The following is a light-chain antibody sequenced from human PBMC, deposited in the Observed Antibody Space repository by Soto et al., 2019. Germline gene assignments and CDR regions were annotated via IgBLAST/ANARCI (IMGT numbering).Light chain of an antibody. CDR3: SSYRVGGSYV. J-gene: IGLJ1*01. CDR1: SSYVGRHNA. Sequence: QSALTQPPSVSGSPGQSITISCSGNSSYVGRHNAVSWYQQHPGKVPQLMIYDVSIRPSGISDRLSASKSGNMASLTISGLQAEDEADYYCSSYRVGGSYVFGTGTKVTVL. CDR2: DVS. V-gene: IGLV2-14*03.